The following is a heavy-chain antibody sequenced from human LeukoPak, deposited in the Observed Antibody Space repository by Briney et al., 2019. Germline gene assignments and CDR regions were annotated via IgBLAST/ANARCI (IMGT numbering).Heavy chain of an antibody. J-gene: IGHJ6*02. CDR3: AKSRRGYSTYYYYGMDV. CDR2: ISYDGGNK. CDR1: GFTFSSYG. Sequence: GRSLRLSCAASGFTFSSYGMHWVRQAPGKGLEWVAVISYDGGNKYYADSVKGRFTISRDNSKNTLYLQMNSLRAEDTAVYYCAKSRRGYSTYYYYGMDVWGQGTTVTVSS. D-gene: IGHD4-11*01. V-gene: IGHV3-30*18.